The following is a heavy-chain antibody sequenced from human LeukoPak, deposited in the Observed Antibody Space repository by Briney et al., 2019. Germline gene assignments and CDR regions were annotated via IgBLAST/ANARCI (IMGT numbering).Heavy chain of an antibody. CDR3: TTVEMATIASDY. D-gene: IGHD5-24*01. J-gene: IGHJ4*02. CDR2: IRSKAYGGTT. CDR1: GFTFDSYS. V-gene: IGHV3-49*04. Sequence: PGGSLRLSCAASGFTFDSYSMSWVRQAPGKGLEWVGFIRSKAYGGTTEYAASVKGRITISRDDSKSIAYLQMNSLKTEDTAVYYCTTVEMATIASDYWGQGTLVTVSS.